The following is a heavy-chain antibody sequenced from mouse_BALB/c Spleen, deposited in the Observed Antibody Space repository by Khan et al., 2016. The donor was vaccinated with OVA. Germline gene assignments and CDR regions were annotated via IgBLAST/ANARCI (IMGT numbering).Heavy chain of an antibody. V-gene: IGHV1-52*01. CDR3: ARNPCAY. J-gene: IGHJ3*01. CDR2: IDPYDSET. Sequence: QVQLQQPGAELVRPGASVKLSCEASGYTFTSYWMNWVKQSPEQGLEWIGRIDPYDSETHYTQNFKDKAILTVDKSSSTAYMQLSILTSEDSAVYYWARNPCAYWGQGTLVTVSA. CDR1: GYTFTSYW.